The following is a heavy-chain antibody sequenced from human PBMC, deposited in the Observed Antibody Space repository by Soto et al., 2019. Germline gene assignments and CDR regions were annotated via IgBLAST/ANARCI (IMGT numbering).Heavy chain of an antibody. CDR3: AKSRVFIGAIVTLLDS. V-gene: IGHV3-23*01. CDR2: ISNNGDTA. J-gene: IGHJ4*02. D-gene: IGHD3-16*02. CDR1: GFTFSSYA. Sequence: GGSLRLSCATSGFTFSSYAMVWVRQAAEKDLEWVASISNNGDTAYYADSVKGRFTISRGNSENTLYLQMNDLRADDTALYFCAKSRVFIGAIVTLLDSWGQGTQVTVSS.